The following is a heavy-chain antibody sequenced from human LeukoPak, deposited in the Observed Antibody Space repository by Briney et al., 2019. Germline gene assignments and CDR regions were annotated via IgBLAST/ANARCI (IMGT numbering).Heavy chain of an antibody. CDR3: ARLLDNDSGGAPDTFDM. J-gene: IGHJ3*02. Sequence: SETLSLTCTVSGGSISSQYWTWIRQPPGKGLEWIGYTYYRGRTKYTPSLQSRVTIAVDTSGNNFSLKLTSVTAADTAVYYCARLLDNDSGGAPDTFDMWGQGTVVTVSS. CDR2: TYYRGRT. D-gene: IGHD3-22*01. CDR1: GGSISSQY. V-gene: IGHV4-59*11.